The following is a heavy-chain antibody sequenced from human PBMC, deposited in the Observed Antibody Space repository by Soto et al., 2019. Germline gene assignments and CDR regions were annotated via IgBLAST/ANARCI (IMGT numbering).Heavy chain of an antibody. CDR3: ARGGRDIVVHNTDDPFDI. J-gene: IGHJ3*02. CDR2: IISSSTHK. CDR1: GFTFSSYT. V-gene: IGHV3-21*01. D-gene: IGHD2-15*01. Sequence: GGSLRLSCAASGFTFSSYTMIWVRQAPGKGLEWVSSIISSSTHKYYGDPVKGRCSISRDNAKNSLDLWMHSLRAEDTAVYYCARGGRDIVVHNTDDPFDIWGQGTMVTVSS.